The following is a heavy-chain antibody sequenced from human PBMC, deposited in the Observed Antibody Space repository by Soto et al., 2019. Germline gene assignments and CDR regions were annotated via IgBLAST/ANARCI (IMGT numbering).Heavy chain of an antibody. V-gene: IGHV4-59*08. Sequence: QVQLQESGPGLVKPSETLSLTCTVSGGSISSYYWSWIRQPPGKGLEWIGYIYYSGSTNYNPSLKSRVTISVDTSKNKFSLNLSSVTAADTAVYYCARHPLPLYYFDYWGQGTLVTVSS. J-gene: IGHJ4*02. CDR1: GGSISSYY. CDR2: IYYSGST. CDR3: ARHPLPLYYFDY.